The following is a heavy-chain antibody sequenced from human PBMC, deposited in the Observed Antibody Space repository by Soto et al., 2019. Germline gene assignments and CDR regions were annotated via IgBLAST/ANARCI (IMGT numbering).Heavy chain of an antibody. CDR3: AKGQADYSRQIAF. D-gene: IGHD6-13*01. CDR1: GFTFSNYA. J-gene: IGHJ1*01. CDR2: ISGSGSNT. V-gene: IGHV3-23*01. Sequence: PGGSLRLSCAASGFTFSNYAMSWVRQAPGEGLEWVSSISGSGSNTYYADSVKGRFTISRDQSRNTLYLQMNSLRAEDTALYYCAKGQADYSRQIAFWGQGTLVTVSS.